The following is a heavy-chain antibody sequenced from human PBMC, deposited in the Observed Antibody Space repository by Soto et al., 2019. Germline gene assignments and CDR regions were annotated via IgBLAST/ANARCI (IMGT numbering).Heavy chain of an antibody. Sequence: GGSLRLSCAASGFTFSSYGMHWVRQAPGEGLEWVAVISYDGSNKYYADSVKGRFTISRDNSKNTLYLQMNSLRAEDTAVYYCAHPAPDYWGQGTLVTVSS. CDR1: GFTFSSYG. J-gene: IGHJ4*02. CDR3: AHPAPDY. V-gene: IGHV3-30*03. CDR2: ISYDGSNK. D-gene: IGHD2-2*01.